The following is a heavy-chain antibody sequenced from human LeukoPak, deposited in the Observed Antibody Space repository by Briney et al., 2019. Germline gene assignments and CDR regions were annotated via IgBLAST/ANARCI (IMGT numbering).Heavy chain of an antibody. CDR1: RLSISSGDYY. CDR2: IYYSGST. V-gene: IGHV4-30-4*08. D-gene: IGHD4-11*01. Sequence: SETLSLTCTVSRLSISSGDYYWSWIRQPPGKGLEWIGYIYYSGSTYYNPSLKGRVTISVDTSKNQFSLKLSSVTAADTAVYYCARNDYSNYVAFDYWGQGTLVTVSS. J-gene: IGHJ4*02. CDR3: ARNDYSNYVAFDY.